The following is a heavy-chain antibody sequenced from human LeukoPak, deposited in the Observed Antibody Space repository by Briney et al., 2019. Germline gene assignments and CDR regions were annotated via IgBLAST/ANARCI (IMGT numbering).Heavy chain of an antibody. CDR3: ARDSGSSGPTKQFDY. CDR1: GCTFSSYA. V-gene: IGHV3-30-3*01. D-gene: IGHD3-22*01. CDR2: ISYHGYNK. J-gene: IGHJ4*02. Sequence: GGSLRLSCAASGCTFSSYAMHWVRQAPGKGLEWVAVISYHGYNKYYADSVKGRFTISRDNSKNTLYVQMNSLRAEDTAVYYCARDSGSSGPTKQFDYWGQGTLVTVSS.